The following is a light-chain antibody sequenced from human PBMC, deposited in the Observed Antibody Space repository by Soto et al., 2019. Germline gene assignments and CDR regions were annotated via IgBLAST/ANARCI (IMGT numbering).Light chain of an antibody. Sequence: EIVMTQSPATLSVSPGERATLSCRASQSVNSNLAWYQQKPGQAPRLLIYGASTRATGIPARFSGSGSGTEFTLTISSLQSEDFAVYYCQQYGSSSYTFGQGTKLEIK. J-gene: IGKJ2*01. CDR3: QQYGSSSYT. CDR2: GAS. V-gene: IGKV3-15*01. CDR1: QSVNSN.